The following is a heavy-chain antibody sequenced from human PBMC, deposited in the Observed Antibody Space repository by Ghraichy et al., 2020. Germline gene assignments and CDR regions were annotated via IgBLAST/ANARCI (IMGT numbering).Heavy chain of an antibody. D-gene: IGHD4-23*01. J-gene: IGHJ5*02. CDR2: IYSGGST. CDR3: ARDPGATVVSGST. Sequence: GGSLRLSCAASGFTVSSNYMSWVRQAPGKGLEWVSVIYSGGSTYYADSVKGRFTISRDNSKNTLYLQMNSLRAEDTAVYYCARDPGATVVSGSTWGQGTLVTVSS. CDR1: GFTVSSNY. V-gene: IGHV3-53*01.